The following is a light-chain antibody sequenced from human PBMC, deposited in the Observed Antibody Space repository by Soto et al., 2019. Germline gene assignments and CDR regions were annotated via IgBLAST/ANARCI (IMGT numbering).Light chain of an antibody. Sequence: QSALTQPASVSGSPGQSITISCTGTSSDVGGYNYVSWYQQHPGKAPKLMIYDVSNRPSGVSNRFSGSKSGNTASLTISWLQGEDEAVYYCSSYTSSSLYVFATGTKLTVL. CDR3: SSYTSSSLYV. J-gene: IGLJ1*01. V-gene: IGLV2-14*01. CDR2: DVS. CDR1: SSDVGGYNY.